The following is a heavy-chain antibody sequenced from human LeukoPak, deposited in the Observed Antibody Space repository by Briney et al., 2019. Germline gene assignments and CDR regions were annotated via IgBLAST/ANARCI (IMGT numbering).Heavy chain of an antibody. CDR3: VHRTTVTSVDH. J-gene: IGHJ4*02. D-gene: IGHD4-17*01. CDR2: IYGNDDK. Sequence: SGPTLVKPTQTLTLTCTFAGFSLSTNAVVVGWVRQPPGKDLEWLAFIYGNDDKRYSPSLGSRLTITKATSENQVVLTVTDMDYVDTATYYCVHRTTVTSVDHWGQGTLVTVSS. CDR1: GFSLSTNAVV. V-gene: IGHV2-5*01.